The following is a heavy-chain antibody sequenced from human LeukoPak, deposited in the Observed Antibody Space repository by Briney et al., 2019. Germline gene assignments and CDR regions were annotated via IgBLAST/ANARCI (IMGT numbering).Heavy chain of an antibody. CDR2: IYYSGST. CDR3: ARADYGGNPNY. CDR1: GGSVSSGSYY. J-gene: IGHJ4*02. V-gene: IGHV4-61*01. D-gene: IGHD4-23*01. Sequence: SETLSLTCTVSGGSVSSGSYYWSWIRQPPGKGLEWIGYIYYSGSTNYNPSLKSRVTISVDTSKNQFSLKLSSVTAADTAVYYCARADYGGNPNYWGQGTLVTVSS.